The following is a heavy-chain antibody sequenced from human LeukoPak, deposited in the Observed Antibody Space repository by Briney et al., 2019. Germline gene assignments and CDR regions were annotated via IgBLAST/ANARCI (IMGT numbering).Heavy chain of an antibody. V-gene: IGHV3-15*01. D-gene: IGHD3-10*01. Sequence: GGSLRLSCAASGFTFSNAWMSWVRQAPGKGLEWVGRIKSKTDGGTTDYAAPVKGRFTISRDDSKNTLYLQMNSLRADDTAVYYCARFAAGGSYYYYMDVWGKGTTVTVSS. J-gene: IGHJ6*03. CDR2: IKSKTDGGTT. CDR1: GFTFSNAW. CDR3: ARFAAGGSYYYYMDV.